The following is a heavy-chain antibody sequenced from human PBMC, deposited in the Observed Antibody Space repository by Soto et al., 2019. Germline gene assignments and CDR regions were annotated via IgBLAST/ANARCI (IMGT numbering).Heavy chain of an antibody. J-gene: IGHJ3*02. CDR3: AYLLEAADAFDI. CDR2: INPSGGST. CDR1: GYTFTSYY. D-gene: IGHD6-13*01. V-gene: IGHV1-46*03. Sequence: ASVKVSCKASGYTFTSYYMHWVRQAPGQGLEWMGIINPSGGSTSYAQKFQGRVTMTRDTSTSTVYMELSSLRSEDTAVYYCAYLLEAADAFDIWGQGTMVTVSS.